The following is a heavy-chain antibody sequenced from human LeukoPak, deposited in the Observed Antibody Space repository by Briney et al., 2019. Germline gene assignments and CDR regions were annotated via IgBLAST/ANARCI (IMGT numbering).Heavy chain of an antibody. V-gene: IGHV4-61*01. D-gene: IGHD2-2*02. CDR1: GGSVSSGSYY. J-gene: IGHJ4*02. CDR3: ARVGYQLLYDY. CDR2: IYYSGST. Sequence: PSETLSLTCTVSGGSVSSGSYYWSWIQQPPGKGLEWIGYIYYSGSTNYNPSLKSRVTISVDTSKNQFSLKLSSVTAADTAVYYCARVGYQLLYDYWGQGTLVTVSS.